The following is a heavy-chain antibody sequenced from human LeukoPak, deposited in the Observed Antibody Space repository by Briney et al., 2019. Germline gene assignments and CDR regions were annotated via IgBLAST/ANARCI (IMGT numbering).Heavy chain of an antibody. CDR3: ARADSPYGTTALTPVDY. Sequence: QPGGSLRLSRAASGFTFSSYAMHWVRQAPGKGLEWVAVISYDGSNKYYADSVKGRFTISRDNSKNTLYLQMNSLRAEDTAVYYCARADSPYGTTALTPVDYWGQGTLVTVSS. J-gene: IGHJ4*02. CDR2: ISYDGSNK. CDR1: GFTFSSYA. D-gene: IGHD4-23*01. V-gene: IGHV3-30*04.